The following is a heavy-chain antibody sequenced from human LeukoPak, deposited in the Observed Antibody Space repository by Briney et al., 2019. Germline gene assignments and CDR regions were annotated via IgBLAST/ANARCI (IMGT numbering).Heavy chain of an antibody. J-gene: IGHJ5*02. CDR1: GGSISSSPYY. Sequence: PSETLSLTCTVSGGSISSSPYYWGWIRQPPGKGLEWIGSIYYSGATHYSPSLESRVTISVDTPKNQFSLKLSSVTAADTAVYYCARGGGSRPLWFGELFEHNWFDPWGQGTLVTVSS. V-gene: IGHV4-39*07. CDR3: ARGGGSRPLWFGELFEHNWFDP. CDR2: IYYSGAT. D-gene: IGHD3-10*01.